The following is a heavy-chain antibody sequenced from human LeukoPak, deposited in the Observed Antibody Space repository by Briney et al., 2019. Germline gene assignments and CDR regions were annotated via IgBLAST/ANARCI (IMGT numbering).Heavy chain of an antibody. Sequence: RGSLRLSCAASGFTFSSYGMHWVRQAPGKGLEWVAFIRYDGSNKYYADSVKGRFTISRDNSKNTLYLQMNSLRAEDTAIYYCARDDLPWGYFDYWGQGTLVTVSS. J-gene: IGHJ4*02. V-gene: IGHV3-30*02. CDR2: IRYDGSNK. CDR1: GFTFSSYG. D-gene: IGHD3/OR15-3a*01. CDR3: ARDDLPWGYFDY.